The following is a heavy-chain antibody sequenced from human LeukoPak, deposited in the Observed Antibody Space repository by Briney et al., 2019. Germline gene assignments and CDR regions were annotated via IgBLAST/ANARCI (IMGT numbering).Heavy chain of an antibody. J-gene: IGHJ3*02. CDR1: GFSFRAYT. CDR3: ARDRDYYDSNSFSPDAFDI. CDR2: VNPSHAYQ. Sequence: GGSLRLSCAASGFSFRAYTMNWVRQAPGKGLEWVSSVNPSHAYQFYADSVKGRFTISRDNVKNSLFLQMDSLRAEDTAVYYCARDRDYYDSNSFSPDAFDIWGQGTMVTVSS. V-gene: IGHV3-21*06. D-gene: IGHD3-22*01.